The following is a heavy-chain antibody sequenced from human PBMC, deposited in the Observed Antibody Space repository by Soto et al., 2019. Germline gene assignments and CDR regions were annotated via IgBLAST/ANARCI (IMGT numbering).Heavy chain of an antibody. CDR2: INTDKGGT. Sequence: QVQLVQSGPEVKKPGTSVKVSCKASGYTFTTYGLSWVRQAPGQGLEWMGWINTDKGGTKYAQRVQGRVTMTTDTSTSTGYMELRSLRVYDTAIYCGARVTKGAPHLGIFDIWGQGTRVTVSS. D-gene: IGHD1-26*01. V-gene: IGHV1-18*04. J-gene: IGHJ3*02. CDR1: GYTFTTYG. CDR3: ARVTKGAPHLGIFDI.